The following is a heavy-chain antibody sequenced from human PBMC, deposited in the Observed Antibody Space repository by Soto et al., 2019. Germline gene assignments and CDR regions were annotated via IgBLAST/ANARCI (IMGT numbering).Heavy chain of an antibody. D-gene: IGHD3-3*01. CDR2: INAGNGNT. CDR3: ARETDYDFWSGRYYYGMDV. J-gene: IGHJ6*02. Sequence: ASVKVSCKASGYTFTSYAMHWVRQAPGQRLEWMGWINAGNGNTKYSQKFQGRVTITRDTSASTAYMELSSLRSEDTAVYYCARETDYDFWSGRYYYGMDVWGQGTTVTVSS. CDR1: GYTFTSYA. V-gene: IGHV1-3*01.